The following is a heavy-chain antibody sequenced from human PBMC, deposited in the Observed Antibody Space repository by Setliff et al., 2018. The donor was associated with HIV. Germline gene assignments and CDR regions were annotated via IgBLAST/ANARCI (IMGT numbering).Heavy chain of an antibody. CDR3: ATVDDVSHIYFYY. D-gene: IGHD3-3*01. Sequence: ASVKVSCKASGYTFTDYSIHWVRQAPGQGLEWMGWSNPNSGDTKDAQNFQGRVTMTRDTSVSTAYMELSRLTSDDTAVYYCATVDDVSHIYFYYWGQGTLVTVSS. CDR1: GYTFTDYS. J-gene: IGHJ4*02. V-gene: IGHV1-2*02. CDR2: SNPNSGDT.